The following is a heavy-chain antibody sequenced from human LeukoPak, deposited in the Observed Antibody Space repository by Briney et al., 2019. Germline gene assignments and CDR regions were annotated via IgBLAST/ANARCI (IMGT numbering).Heavy chain of an antibody. CDR2: IIPIFGTA. CDR3: ARDHVVGATAAFDY. CDR1: GGTFSSYA. V-gene: IGHV1-69*13. J-gene: IGHJ4*01. D-gene: IGHD1-26*01. Sequence: ASVKVSCKASGGTFSSYAISWVRQAPGQGLELMGGIIPIFGTANYAQKFQGRVTITADESTSTAYMELSSLRSEDTAVYYCARDHVVGATAAFDYWGQGTLVIVFS.